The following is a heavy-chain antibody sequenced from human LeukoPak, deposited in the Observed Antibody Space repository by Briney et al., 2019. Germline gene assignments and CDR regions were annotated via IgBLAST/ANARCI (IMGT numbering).Heavy chain of an antibody. CDR3: EKDIREYSSSGFFDY. V-gene: IGHV3-30*18. CDR2: ISYDGSNK. J-gene: IGHJ4*02. Sequence: GGSLRLSCAASGFTFSSYGMHWVRQAPGKGLEWVAVISYDGSNKYYADSVKGRFTISRDNSKNTMYLQMNSLRAEDTAVYYCEKDIREYSSSGFFDYWGQGTLVTVSS. CDR1: GFTFSSYG. D-gene: IGHD6-13*01.